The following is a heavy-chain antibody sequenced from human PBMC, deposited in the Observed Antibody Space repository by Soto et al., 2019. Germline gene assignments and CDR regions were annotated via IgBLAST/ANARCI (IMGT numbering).Heavy chain of an antibody. J-gene: IGHJ4*02. CDR1: GGSITSFH. CDR2: IYSSGST. Sequence: QVQLQESGPGLVKPSETLSLTCTVSGGSITSFHWSWIRQPPGKGLEWIGYIYSSGSTIYNPSLKSRVTISVDTSKTQFSLKLSSVTAADTAVYYCARNSDYDLGSGYSFDYWGQGTLVTVSS. V-gene: IGHV4-59*01. CDR3: ARNSDYDLGSGYSFDY. D-gene: IGHD5-12*01.